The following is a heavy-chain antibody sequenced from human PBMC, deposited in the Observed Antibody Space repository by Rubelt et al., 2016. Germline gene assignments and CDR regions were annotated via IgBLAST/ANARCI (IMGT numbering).Heavy chain of an antibody. D-gene: IGHD2-8*02. CDR1: GGSINSDY. V-gene: IGHV4-59*08. Sequence: QVQLKESGPGLVKPSETLSLTCFVSGGSINSDYWSWIRQASGRGLEWIGYIYYSGTTNYNPSVKSRVTISVATSKNQFSLMRIGVPGADSSVYYWVGHRRRSCTGDCLAFDFWGQAAMVTVSS. CDR3: VGHRRRSCTGDCLAFDF. CDR2: IYYSGTT. J-gene: IGHJ3*01.